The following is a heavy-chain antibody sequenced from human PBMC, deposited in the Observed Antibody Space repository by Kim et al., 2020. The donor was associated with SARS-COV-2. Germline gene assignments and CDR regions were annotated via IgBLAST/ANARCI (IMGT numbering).Heavy chain of an antibody. CDR1: GASINSGIW. J-gene: IGHJ6*02. V-gene: IGHV4-4*02. CDR2: IYHSGST. D-gene: IGHD6-13*01. CDR3: ARDRAAAGDGLDV. Sequence: SETLSLTCAVSGASINSGIWWSWVRQPPGKGLEWIGEIYHSGSTNYNPSLKSRVTMSVDNSKNQFSLKLSSVTAADTAVYYCARDRAAAGDGLDVWGQGTTVTVSS.